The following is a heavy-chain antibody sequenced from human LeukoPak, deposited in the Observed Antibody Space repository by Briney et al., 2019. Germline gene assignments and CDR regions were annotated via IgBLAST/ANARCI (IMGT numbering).Heavy chain of an antibody. CDR2: INPNSGGT. CDR3: ARGGTSGWRTPNDDY. J-gene: IGHJ4*02. V-gene: IGHV1-2*02. CDR1: GYTLTELC. Sequence: ASVKVSCKVSGYTLTELCMHWVRPAPGQGLEWMGWINPNSGGTNYAQKLQGRVTMTTDTSTSTAYMELRNLRSDDTPIYYCARGGTSGWRTPNDDYWGQGTLVTVSS. D-gene: IGHD6-19*01.